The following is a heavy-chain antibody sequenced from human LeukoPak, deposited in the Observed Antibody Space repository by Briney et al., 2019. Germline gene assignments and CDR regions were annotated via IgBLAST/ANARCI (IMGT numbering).Heavy chain of an antibody. CDR1: GFTFSSYW. D-gene: IGHD5-12*01. V-gene: IGHV3-7*01. J-gene: IGHJ4*02. Sequence: PGGSLRLSCAASGFTFSSYWMSWVRQAPGKGLEWVANIKQDGSEKYYVDSVKGRFTISRDNAKNSLYLQMNRLRGEDTAVYYCARSSGYDYFDYWGQGTLVTVYS. CDR3: ARSSGYDYFDY. CDR2: IKQDGSEK.